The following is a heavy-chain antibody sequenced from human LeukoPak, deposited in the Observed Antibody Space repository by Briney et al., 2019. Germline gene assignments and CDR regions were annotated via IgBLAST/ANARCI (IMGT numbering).Heavy chain of an antibody. D-gene: IGHD2-8*01. V-gene: IGHV3-53*01. J-gene: IGHJ4*02. CDR3: ARDGVGGSVDY. CDR1: GFTVSSDY. Sequence: GGSLRLSCAASGFTVSSDYMSWGRRAPGKGLEGVSGIDSGGSTYYADSVKGRFAISTDKSKNTLYLQMKSRRAADTAVYYCARDGVGGSVDYWGQGTLVTVSS. CDR2: IDSGGST.